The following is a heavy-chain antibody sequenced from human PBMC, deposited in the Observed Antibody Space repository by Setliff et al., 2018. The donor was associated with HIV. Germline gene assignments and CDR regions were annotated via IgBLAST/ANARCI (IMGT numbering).Heavy chain of an antibody. V-gene: IGHV1-69*05. D-gene: IGHD6-13*01. J-gene: IGHJ5*02. CDR1: GGTFSSYV. CDR2: IIPMYGVA. Sequence: SVKVSCKASGGTFSSYVISWVRQAPGQGPEWMGGIIPMYGVANYAQKFQGRVTITTDEPTSTAYMELSSLRSEDTAVYYCARHRYSSSINWFDPWGQGTLVTVSS. CDR3: ARHRYSSSINWFDP.